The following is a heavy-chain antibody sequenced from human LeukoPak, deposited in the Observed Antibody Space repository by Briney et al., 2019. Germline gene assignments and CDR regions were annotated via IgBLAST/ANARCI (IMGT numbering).Heavy chain of an antibody. V-gene: IGHV4-39*01. CDR1: GFTFSSYA. CDR3: ARHAGGISATDTRPFDY. J-gene: IGHJ4*02. CDR2: IYYSGST. Sequence: GSLRLSCAASGFTFSSYAMSWVRQPPGKGLEWIGSIYYSGSTYYNPSLKSRVTMSVDTSKNQFSLKLSSVTAADTAVYYCARHAGGISATDTRPFDYWGQGTLVTVSS. D-gene: IGHD6-13*01.